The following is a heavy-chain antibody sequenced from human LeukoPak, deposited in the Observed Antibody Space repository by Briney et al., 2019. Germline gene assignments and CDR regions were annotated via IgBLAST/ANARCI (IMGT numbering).Heavy chain of an antibody. CDR2: IKQDGSEK. J-gene: IGHJ6*02. V-gene: IGHV3-7*01. CDR3: ARDLRLCMAVAGPLHSSYRMAF. D-gene: IGHD6-19*01. Sequence: GGSLRLSCAASGFTFSSYWMSWVRQAPGKGLEWVANIKQDGSEKYYVDSVKGRFTISRDNAKNSLYLQMNSLRAEDTAVYYCARDLRLCMAVAGPLHSSYRMAFGAQGATVPVYS. CDR1: GFTFSSYW.